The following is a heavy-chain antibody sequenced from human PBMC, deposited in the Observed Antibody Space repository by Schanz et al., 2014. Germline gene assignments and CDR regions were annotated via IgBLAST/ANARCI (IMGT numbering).Heavy chain of an antibody. CDR1: GLTFTSAW. V-gene: IGHV3-15*01. CDR3: AKYRGYYRVSGSYRELEY. J-gene: IGHJ4*02. Sequence: EVQLVESGGGLVQPGGSLRLSCATSGLTFTSAWMSWVRQAPGKGLEWVGRIKGKTDGGTADYAAPMKGRFTISTDDSKNTVYLQMNSLQTEDTAIYYCAKYRGYYRVSGSYRELEYWGQGTLVTVSS. D-gene: IGHD3-10*01. CDR2: IKGKTDGGTA.